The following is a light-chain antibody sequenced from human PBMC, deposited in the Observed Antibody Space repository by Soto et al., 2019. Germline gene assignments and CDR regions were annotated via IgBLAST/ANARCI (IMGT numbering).Light chain of an antibody. V-gene: IGKV3-15*01. CDR3: QQYNNWPRT. CDR1: QSVSSN. Sequence: EIVMTQSPATLSVSAGARATLSCRASQSVSSNLAWYQQKPGQAPRLLIYGASTRATGIPARFSGSGSGTEFTLTISSLQSEDFAVYYCQQYNNWPRTFGQGTKVEIK. CDR2: GAS. J-gene: IGKJ1*01.